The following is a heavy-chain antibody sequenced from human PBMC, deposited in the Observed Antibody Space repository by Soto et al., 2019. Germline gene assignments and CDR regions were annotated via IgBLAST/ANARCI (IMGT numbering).Heavy chain of an antibody. J-gene: IGHJ4*02. V-gene: IGHV4-4*02. Sequence: SETLSLTCAVPGASISTNNWWSWVRQPPGKGLEWIGEIYHSGNTNYNPSLKSRVTISVDKSNNQFSLKLSSVTAADTAVYYCARRPSTNYYLDSWGQGTLVTVSS. D-gene: IGHD1-1*01. CDR2: IYHSGNT. CDR1: GASISTNNW. CDR3: ARRPSTNYYLDS.